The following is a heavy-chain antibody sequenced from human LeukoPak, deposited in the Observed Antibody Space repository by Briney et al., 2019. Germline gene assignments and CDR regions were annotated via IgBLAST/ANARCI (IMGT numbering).Heavy chain of an antibody. V-gene: IGHV4-39*07. Sequence: SETLSLTCTVSGGSISSSTYYWGWIRQPPGKGLEWIGSIFYSGRTYYNPSLKSRVTMSVDTSKNQFSLKLSSVTAADTAVYYCARDEGVVPAANHWGQGTLVTVSS. CDR1: GGSISSSTYY. CDR2: IFYSGRT. J-gene: IGHJ4*02. CDR3: ARDEGVVPAANH. D-gene: IGHD2-2*01.